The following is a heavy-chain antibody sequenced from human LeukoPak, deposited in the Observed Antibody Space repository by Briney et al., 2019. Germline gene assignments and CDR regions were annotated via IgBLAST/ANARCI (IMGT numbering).Heavy chain of an antibody. J-gene: IGHJ6*02. Sequence: PSETLSLTCTVSGGSISSSSYYWGWIRQPPGKGLEWIGSIYYSGSTYYNPSLKSRVTISVDTSKNQFSLKLSSVTAADTAVYYCARINSSGRYEAVAGYYYGMDVWGQGTTVTVSS. CDR1: GGSISSSSYY. CDR3: ARINSSGRYEAVAGYYYGMDV. V-gene: IGHV4-39*01. D-gene: IGHD6-19*01. CDR2: IYYSGST.